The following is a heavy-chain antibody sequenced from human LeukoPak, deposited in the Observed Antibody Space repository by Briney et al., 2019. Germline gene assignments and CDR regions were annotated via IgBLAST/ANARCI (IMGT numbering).Heavy chain of an antibody. D-gene: IGHD1-1*01. J-gene: IGHJ5*02. CDR2: IIPIFGTA. CDR1: GGTFSCYA. V-gene: IGHV1-69*13. Sequence: ASVKVSCKASGGTFSCYAISWVRQAPGQGLEWMGGIIPIFGTANYAQKFQGRVTITADESTSTAYMELSSLRSEDTAVYYCARPQTGTSFIFDPWGQGTLVTVSS. CDR3: ARPQTGTSFIFDP.